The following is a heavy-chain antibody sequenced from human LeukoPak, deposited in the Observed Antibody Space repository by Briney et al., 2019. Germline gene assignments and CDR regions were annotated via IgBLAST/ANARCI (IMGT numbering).Heavy chain of an antibody. CDR1: GFTFSSYA. J-gene: IGHJ6*04. CDR2: ISYDGRNK. V-gene: IGHV3-30*04. D-gene: IGHD3-10*02. Sequence: PGGSPRLSCAASGFTFSSYAIHWVRQAPGKGLEWVAVISYDGRNKYYADSVKGRFTISRDNAKNSLYLQMNSLRAEDTAVYYCAELGITMIGGVWGKGTTVTISS. CDR3: AELGITMIGGV.